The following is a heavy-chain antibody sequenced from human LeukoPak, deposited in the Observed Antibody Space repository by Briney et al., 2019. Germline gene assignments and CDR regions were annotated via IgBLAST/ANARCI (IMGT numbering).Heavy chain of an antibody. CDR3: ARGSPHYSSGYRD. CDR1: GFTFSSYG. D-gene: IGHD6-19*01. V-gene: IGHV3-21*01. Sequence: GGSLRLSCVGSGFTFSSYGMHWVRQAPGKGLEWVSSISSSSSYIYYADSVKGRFTISRDNAKNSLYLQMNSLRAEDTAVYYCARGSPHYSSGYRDWGQGTLVTVSS. J-gene: IGHJ4*02. CDR2: ISSSSSYI.